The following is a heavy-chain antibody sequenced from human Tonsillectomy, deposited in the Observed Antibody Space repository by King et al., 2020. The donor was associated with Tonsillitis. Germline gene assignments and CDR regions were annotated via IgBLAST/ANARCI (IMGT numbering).Heavy chain of an antibody. CDR1: GFTFRSYG. J-gene: IGHJ6*02. D-gene: IGHD4-17*01. V-gene: IGHV3-33*05. CDR2: ISYDGSNK. CDR3: ARKDYGDYDYSYCMDV. Sequence: VQLVESGGGVVQPGRSLRLSCAASGFTFRSYGMHWVRQAPGKGLEWVAVISYDGSNKYYADSVKGRFTISRDNSKNTLYLQMNSLRAEDTAVFYCARKDYGDYDYSYCMDVWGQGTTVTVSS.